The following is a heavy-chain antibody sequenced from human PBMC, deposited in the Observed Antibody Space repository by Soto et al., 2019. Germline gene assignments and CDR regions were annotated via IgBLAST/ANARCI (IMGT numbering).Heavy chain of an antibody. CDR1: GYTFTSYG. CDR3: ARADKIIAAAAPVY. D-gene: IGHD6-13*01. V-gene: IGHV1-18*04. Sequence: GASVKVSCKASGYTFTSYGISWVRQAPGQGLEWMGGISANNGTANYAQKLQGRVTMTTETSTSTAYMALRSLRSDDTAVYYCARADKIIAAAAPVYWGQGTLVTVSS. CDR2: ISANNGTA. J-gene: IGHJ4*02.